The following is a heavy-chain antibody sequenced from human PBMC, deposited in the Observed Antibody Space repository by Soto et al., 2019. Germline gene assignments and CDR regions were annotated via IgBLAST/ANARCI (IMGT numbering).Heavy chain of an antibody. Sequence: SETLSLTCTFSVVSINTYSFYCGWIRQPPGKGLEWIGSIFYSGSTYYNPSLESRVTISIDTSNNQFSLNLNSVTAADSAVYYCAILTLAANWAMEVWGQGTTVSVSS. CDR3: AILTLAANWAMEV. CDR2: IFYSGST. CDR1: VVSINTYSFY. D-gene: IGHD6-19*01. V-gene: IGHV4-39*01. J-gene: IGHJ6*02.